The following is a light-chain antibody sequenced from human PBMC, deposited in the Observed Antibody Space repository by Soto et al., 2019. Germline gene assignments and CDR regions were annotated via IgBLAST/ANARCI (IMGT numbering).Light chain of an antibody. J-gene: IGKJ4*01. CDR2: DAS. CDR1: QSVSSY. V-gene: IGKV3-11*01. CDR3: QQRSNWPPNT. Sequence: EIVLTQSPATLSLSPGERATLSCRASQSVSSYLAWYQQNPGQAPRLLIYDASNRATGIPARFSGSGSGTDFTLTMSSLEPEDFAVYYCQQRSNWPPNTFGGGTKVEIK.